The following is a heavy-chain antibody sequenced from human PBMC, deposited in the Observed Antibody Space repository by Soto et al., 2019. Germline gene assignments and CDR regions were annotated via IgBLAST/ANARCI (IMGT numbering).Heavy chain of an antibody. CDR2: IKSKTAGGTT. CDR1: GFTFSNAW. J-gene: IGHJ4*02. CDR3: TTDVGDTAMV. D-gene: IGHD5-18*01. Sequence: GGSLRLSCAASGFTFSNAWMSWVRQAPGKGLEWVGRIKSKTAGGTTDYAAPVKGRFTISRDDSKNTLYLQMNSLKTEDTAVYYCTTDVGDTAMVWGQGTLVTVSS. V-gene: IGHV3-15*01.